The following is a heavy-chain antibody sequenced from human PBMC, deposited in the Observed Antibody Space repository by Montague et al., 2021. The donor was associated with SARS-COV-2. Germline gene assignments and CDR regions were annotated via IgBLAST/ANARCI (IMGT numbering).Heavy chain of an antibody. D-gene: IGHD3-9*01. CDR2: IRSKNDGGTR. J-gene: IGHJ2*01. CDR3: TTVADILAGFSSLFDL. V-gene: IGHV3-15*05. CDR1: GFTFSDAW. Sequence: SLRLSWSASGFTFSDAWMSWVRQPPGKGLEWVGRIRSKNDGGTRDYGAPVKGKFTISRDDSKSTLYLQMNNLKAEDTAIYYCTTVADILAGFSSLFDLWGRGALVTVSS.